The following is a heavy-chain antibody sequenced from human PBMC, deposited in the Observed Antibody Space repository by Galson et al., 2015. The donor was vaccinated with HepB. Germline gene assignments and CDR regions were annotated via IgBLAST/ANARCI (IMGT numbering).Heavy chain of an antibody. CDR2: ISANTIYT. CDR3: ARVAHSDYGDHAHFDF. J-gene: IGHJ4*02. Sequence: SLRLSCAASGFTFSDYYMPWIRQVPGKGLEWISYISANTIYTNYAASVKGRFTISRDNVKNSVFLQMNSLRAEDAALYYCARVAHSDYGDHAHFDFWGREPWSPSP. CDR1: GFTFSDYY. D-gene: IGHD4-17*01. V-gene: IGHV3-11*06.